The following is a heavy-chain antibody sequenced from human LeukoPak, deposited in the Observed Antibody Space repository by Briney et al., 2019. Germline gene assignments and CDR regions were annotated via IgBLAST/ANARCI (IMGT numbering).Heavy chain of an antibody. Sequence: GGSLRLSCAASGFTFDDYAMHWVRQAPGKGLEWVSGISWNSGSIGYADSVKGRFTISRDNAKNSLYLQMNSLRAEDMALYYCAKDISSGWYYYYYMDVWGKGTTVTVSS. CDR3: AKDISSGWYYYYYMDV. CDR2: ISWNSGSI. CDR1: GFTFDDYA. J-gene: IGHJ6*03. V-gene: IGHV3-9*03. D-gene: IGHD6-19*01.